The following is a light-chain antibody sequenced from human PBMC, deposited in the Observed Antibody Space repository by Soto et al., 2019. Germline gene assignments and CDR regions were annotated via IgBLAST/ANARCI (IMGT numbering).Light chain of an antibody. Sequence: DIHLTQSPSFLSASVGDRVTITCRPSQAVPNNMAWYQQKPGKPPKLLIYEESTLHSGVPSRFSGRKSGTQFTLTISSLQPDDFATYYCQQYNSYSWTFGQGTKGDIK. J-gene: IGKJ1*01. CDR3: QQYNSYSWT. CDR1: QAVPNN. CDR2: EES. V-gene: IGKV1-9*01.